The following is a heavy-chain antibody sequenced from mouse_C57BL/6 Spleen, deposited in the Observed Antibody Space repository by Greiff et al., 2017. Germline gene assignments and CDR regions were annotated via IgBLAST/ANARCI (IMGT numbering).Heavy chain of an antibody. CDR3: TTRGGYSYYYAMAY. CDR2: IDPEDGDT. Sequence: EVQLQQSGAELVRPGASVKLSCTASGFNIKDYYMHWVKQRPEQGLEWIGRIDPEDGDTEYAPRFQGKAIMTADTSSNTAYLQLSSLTSEDTAVYYCTTRGGYSYYYAMAYWGQGTSVTVSS. D-gene: IGHD2-3*01. J-gene: IGHJ4*01. V-gene: IGHV14-1*01. CDR1: GFNIKDYY.